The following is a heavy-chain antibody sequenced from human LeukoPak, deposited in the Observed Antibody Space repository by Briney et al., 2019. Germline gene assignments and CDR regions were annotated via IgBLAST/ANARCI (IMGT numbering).Heavy chain of an antibody. CDR3: ARRALRYWCSTSCPAQYYGVDV. J-gene: IGHJ6*04. Sequence: GGSLRLSCAASGFIFSSYWMSWVRQAPGKGLEWVANIKEDGSEKYYVDSVKGRFTISRDNAKNSLYLQTNSLRAEDTAVYYCARRALRYWCSTSCPAQYYGVDVWGKGTTVTVSS. CDR1: GFIFSSYW. D-gene: IGHD2-2*01. V-gene: IGHV3-7*03. CDR2: IKEDGSEK.